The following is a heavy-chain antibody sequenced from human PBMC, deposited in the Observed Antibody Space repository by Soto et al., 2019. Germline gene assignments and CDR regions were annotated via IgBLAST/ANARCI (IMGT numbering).Heavy chain of an antibody. CDR1: GGTFSRHA. CDR2: IIPIFGTA. J-gene: IGHJ6*02. D-gene: IGHD3-16*01. Sequence: QVQLVQSGAEVRKPGSSVKVSCKASGGTFSRHAISWVRQAPGQGLEWMGGIIPIFGTANHAQKFQGRVKIIADECTSRVYMELSSLRSEDTAVYYCARRRDGLHYYYGIDVWGQGTTVTVSS. V-gene: IGHV1-69*01. CDR3: ARRRDGLHYYYGIDV.